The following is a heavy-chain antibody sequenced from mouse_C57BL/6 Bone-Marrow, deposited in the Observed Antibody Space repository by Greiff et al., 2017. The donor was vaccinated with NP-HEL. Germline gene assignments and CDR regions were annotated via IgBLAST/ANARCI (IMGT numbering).Heavy chain of an antibody. Sequence: EVHLVESGGGLVKPGGSLKLSCAASGFTFSDYGMHWVRQAPEKGLEWVAYISSGCSTIYYADTVKGRFTFTRDNAKNTLFLHMTSLRSEDTAMYYCARPRGRYFDYWGQGTTLTVSS. CDR1: GFTFSDYG. D-gene: IGHD2-10*02. J-gene: IGHJ2*01. V-gene: IGHV5-17*01. CDR2: ISSGCSTI. CDR3: ARPRGRYFDY.